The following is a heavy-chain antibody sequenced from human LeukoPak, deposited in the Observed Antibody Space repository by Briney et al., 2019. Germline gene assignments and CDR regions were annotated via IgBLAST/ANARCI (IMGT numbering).Heavy chain of an antibody. CDR2: INSDGSST. J-gene: IGHJ3*02. Sequence: GALRLSCAASGFTLSSYWMHLVRQAPGKGLVWVSRINSDGSSTSYADSVKGRFTISRDNAKNTLYLQMNSLRAEDTAVYYCARVRDSSGWYPDAFDIWGQGTMVTVSS. V-gene: IGHV3-74*01. CDR1: GFTLSSYW. D-gene: IGHD6-19*01. CDR3: ARVRDSSGWYPDAFDI.